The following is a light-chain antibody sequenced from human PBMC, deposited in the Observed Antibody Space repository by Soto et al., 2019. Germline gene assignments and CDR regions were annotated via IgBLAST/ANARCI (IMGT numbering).Light chain of an antibody. CDR1: SSDVGGYNS. V-gene: IGLV2-14*01. Sequence: SALTQPASVSGSPGLSIAISCTGTSSDVGGYNSVSWYQQHPGKAPKLMIYDVSNRPSGVSNRFSGSKSGNTASLTISGLQAEDEGDYYCSSYTTGGSYVFGTGTQLTVL. CDR3: SSYTTGGSYV. CDR2: DVS. J-gene: IGLJ1*01.